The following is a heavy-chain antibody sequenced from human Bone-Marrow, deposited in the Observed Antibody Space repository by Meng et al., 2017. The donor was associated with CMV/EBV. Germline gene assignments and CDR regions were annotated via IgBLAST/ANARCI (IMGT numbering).Heavy chain of an antibody. CDR1: RFTFSRFW. V-gene: IGHV3-7*01. J-gene: IGHJ4*02. CDR2: IKQDGSEK. D-gene: IGHD1-14*01. CDR3: ARYTRPFDY. Sequence: GKSLKISCAASRFTFSRFWMSWVRQAPGKGLEWVANIKQDGSEKYYVDSVKGRFTISRDNAKNSLYLQMNSLRAEDTAVYYCARYTRPFDYWGQGTLVTVSS.